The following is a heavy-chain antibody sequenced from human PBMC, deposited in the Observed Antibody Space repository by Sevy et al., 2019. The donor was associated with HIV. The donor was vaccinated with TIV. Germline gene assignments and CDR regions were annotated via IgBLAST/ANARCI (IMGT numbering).Heavy chain of an antibody. CDR1: GFTFSSYT. CDR3: ARGSHDYGDYDRDVGFDY. D-gene: IGHD4-17*01. CDR2: ISSTGNYI. Sequence: GGSLRLSCADSGFTFSSYTMNWVRQAPGKGLEWVSSISSTGNYIYYADSLKGRFSISRDNAKNSLDLQMNSLRAEDTAVYYCARGSHDYGDYDRDVGFDYWGQGTLVTVSS. V-gene: IGHV3-21*01. J-gene: IGHJ4*02.